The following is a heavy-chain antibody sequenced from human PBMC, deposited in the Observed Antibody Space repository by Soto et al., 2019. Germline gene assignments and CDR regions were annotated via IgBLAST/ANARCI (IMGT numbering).Heavy chain of an antibody. CDR3: ARVDNGVFDY. V-gene: IGHV4-31*03. CDR2: IYYSGST. Sequence: SSETLSLTCTVSGGSIISGGYYWIWIRQHPGKGLEWIGYIYYSGSTYYNPSLKSRVTISVDTSKNQFSLKLSSVTAADTAVYYCARVDNGVFDYWGQGTLVTVSS. J-gene: IGHJ4*02. D-gene: IGHD1-20*01. CDR1: GGSIISGGYY.